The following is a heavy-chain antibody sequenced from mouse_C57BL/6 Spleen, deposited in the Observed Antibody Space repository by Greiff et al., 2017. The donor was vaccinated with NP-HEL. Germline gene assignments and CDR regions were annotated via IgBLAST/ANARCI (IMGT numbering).Heavy chain of an antibody. D-gene: IGHD2-3*01. CDR1: GYTFTSYW. J-gene: IGHJ2*01. CDR3: AGWLLLHFDY. Sequence: QVQLKQPGAELVKPGASVKLSCKASGYTFTSYWMHWVKQRPGQGLEWIGMIHPNSGSTNYNEKFKSKATLTVDKSSSTAYMQLSSLTSEDSAVYYCAGWLLLHFDYWGQGTTLTVSS. V-gene: IGHV1-64*01. CDR2: IHPNSGST.